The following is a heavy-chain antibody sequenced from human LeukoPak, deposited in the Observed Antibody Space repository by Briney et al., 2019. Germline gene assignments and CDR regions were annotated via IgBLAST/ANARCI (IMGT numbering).Heavy chain of an antibody. Sequence: PGGSLRLSCAASGFTFDDYGMSWVRQAPGKGLEWVSGINWNGGSIAYVDSVKGRFTISRDNAKNSLYLQMNSLRAEDTAVYYCARDLGYNLDYWGQGALVTVSS. CDR2: INWNGGSI. J-gene: IGHJ4*02. D-gene: IGHD1-1*01. CDR3: ARDLGYNLDY. V-gene: IGHV3-20*04. CDR1: GFTFDDYG.